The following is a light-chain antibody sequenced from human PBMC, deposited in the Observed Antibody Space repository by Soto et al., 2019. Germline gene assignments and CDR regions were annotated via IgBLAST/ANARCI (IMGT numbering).Light chain of an antibody. J-gene: IGKJ4*01. CDR2: DAS. CDR1: QSVSRW. CDR3: QQYSSYSLPT. V-gene: IGKV1-5*01. Sequence: DIVMTQSPDSLAVSLGESATITCRASQSVSRWLAWYQQKPGKAPKLLIYDASSLNSGVPSRFSGSQSGTEFTLTITSLLPDDFATYFCQQYSSYSLPTFGGGTKVDIK.